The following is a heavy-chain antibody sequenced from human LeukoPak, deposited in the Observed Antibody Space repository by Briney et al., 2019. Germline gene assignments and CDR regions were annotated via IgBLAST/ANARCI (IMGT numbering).Heavy chain of an antibody. V-gene: IGHV3-23*01. CDR1: GFTFSGYA. CDR2: TSGIGAGT. CDR3: AKDSGDWTYFDF. J-gene: IGHJ4*02. Sequence: GGSLRLSCSVSGFTFSGYAMSWVRQAPGKGLEWVSTTSGIGAGTYYADSVRGRFTISRDNAKNTLYLQMDSLRAEDTAVYYCAKDSGDWTYFDFWGQGTLVTVSS. D-gene: IGHD3/OR15-3a*01.